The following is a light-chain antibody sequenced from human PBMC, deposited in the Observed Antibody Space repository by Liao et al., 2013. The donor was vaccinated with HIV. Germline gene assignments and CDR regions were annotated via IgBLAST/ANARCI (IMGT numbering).Light chain of an antibody. V-gene: IGLV3-1*01. J-gene: IGLJ3*02. CDR3: QAWDRSTNWV. CDR2: EDT. CDR1: TLGDRY. Sequence: YDLTQPPSMSVSPGQTASITCSGHTLGDRYINWYQQRPGQSPVLVIYEDTKRPSGIPGRFSGSSSGNTAILTISGTQPMDEADYYCQAWDRSTNWVFGGGTKLTVL.